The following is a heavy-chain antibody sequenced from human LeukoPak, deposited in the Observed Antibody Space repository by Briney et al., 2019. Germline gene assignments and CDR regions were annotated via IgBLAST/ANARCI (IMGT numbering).Heavy chain of an antibody. D-gene: IGHD6-13*01. Sequence: PGGSLRLSCAASGFTFSTYTMNWVRQAPGKGLEWVSSITTSSSSMSYADSVKGRFTISRDNAKNSLYLQMNSLRAEDTAVYYCAGGIAAAGPAAFDIWGQGTMVTVSS. CDR2: ITTSSSSM. CDR3: AGGIAAAGPAAFDI. CDR1: GFTFSTYT. J-gene: IGHJ3*02. V-gene: IGHV3-21*01.